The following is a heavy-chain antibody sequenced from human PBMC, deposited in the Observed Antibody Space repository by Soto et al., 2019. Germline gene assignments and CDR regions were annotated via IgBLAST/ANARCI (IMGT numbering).Heavy chain of an antibody. V-gene: IGHV3-33*01. Sequence: PGGSLRLSCAASGFTFSSYGTHWVRQAPGTGLEWVAVIWYDGSNKYYADSVKGRFTISRDNSKNTLYLQMNSLRAEDTAVYYCARVRNIVGAPAAFDIWGQGTMVTVSS. CDR1: GFTFSSYG. CDR2: IWYDGSNK. J-gene: IGHJ3*02. D-gene: IGHD1-26*01. CDR3: ARVRNIVGAPAAFDI.